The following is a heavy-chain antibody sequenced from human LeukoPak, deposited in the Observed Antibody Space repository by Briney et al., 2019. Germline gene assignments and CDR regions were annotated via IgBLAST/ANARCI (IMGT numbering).Heavy chain of an antibody. J-gene: IGHJ4*02. CDR3: ARDVGGGPFFDY. CDR1: GGSVSSFY. D-gene: IGHD2-15*01. V-gene: IGHV4-59*02. CDR2: IYNSGST. Sequence: SETLSLTCTVSGGSVSSFYWGWIRQPPGKGLEWIGYIYNSGSTDYNPSLKSRVTISVDTSKNQFSLKLSSVTAADTAVYYCARDVGGGPFFDYWGQGTLVTVSS.